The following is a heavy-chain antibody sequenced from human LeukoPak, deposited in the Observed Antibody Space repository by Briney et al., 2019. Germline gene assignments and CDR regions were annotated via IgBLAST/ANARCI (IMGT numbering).Heavy chain of an antibody. Sequence: GGSLRLSCAASGLTFSDHAMHCVRQAPGKGLEWLGVISYDGNYNHYADSVKGRFTVSRDNSKNTVYLHMSSLKPEDTAVYYCARDLGSYGWGNHFDYWGQGTLVTVSS. V-gene: IGHV3-30-3*01. J-gene: IGHJ4*02. CDR3: ARDLGSYGWGNHFDY. CDR2: ISYDGNYN. D-gene: IGHD3-16*01. CDR1: GLTFSDHA.